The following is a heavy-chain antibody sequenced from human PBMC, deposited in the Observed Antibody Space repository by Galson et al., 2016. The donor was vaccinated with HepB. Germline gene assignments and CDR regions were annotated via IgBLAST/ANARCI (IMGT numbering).Heavy chain of an antibody. V-gene: IGHV3-74*01. CDR3: AKIDYGSGSYYSAEYFQH. J-gene: IGHJ1*01. CDR1: GFTFTNYW. CDR2: ITSDGSTT. Sequence: SLRLSCAASGFTFTNYWMHWVRQAPGKGLVWVSRITSDGSTTTYADSVKGRFPISRDNSRNTLYLQMNSLRAEDTAIYYCAKIDYGSGSYYSAEYFQHWGQGTLVTVSS. D-gene: IGHD3-10*01.